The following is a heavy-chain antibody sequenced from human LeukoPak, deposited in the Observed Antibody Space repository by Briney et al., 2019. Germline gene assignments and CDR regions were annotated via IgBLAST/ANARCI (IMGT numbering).Heavy chain of an antibody. Sequence: GGSLRLSCAASGFTLRSKARSGVAQAPGQGWGGVSAISGSGGSTYYADSVKGRFTISRDNSKSTLYIQMNSLRAEDTAIYYCAKRPVTMYFFDYWGQGALVTVSS. CDR1: GFTLRSKA. D-gene: IGHD3-10*02. J-gene: IGHJ4*02. CDR3: AKRPVTMYFFDY. CDR2: ISGSGGST. V-gene: IGHV3-23*01.